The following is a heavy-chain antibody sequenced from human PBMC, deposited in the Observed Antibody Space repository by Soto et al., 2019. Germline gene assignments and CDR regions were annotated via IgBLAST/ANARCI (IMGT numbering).Heavy chain of an antibody. CDR2: ISAYNGNT. V-gene: IGHV1-18*01. CDR3: AREIDSSGWAGWFDP. J-gene: IGHJ5*02. Sequence: ASVTVSCKASGYTFTSYGISWVRQAPGQGLEWMGWISAYNGNTNYAQKLQGRVTMTTDTSTSTAYMELRSLRSDDTAVYYCAREIDSSGWAGWFDPWGQGTLVTVS. CDR1: GYTFTSYG. D-gene: IGHD6-19*01.